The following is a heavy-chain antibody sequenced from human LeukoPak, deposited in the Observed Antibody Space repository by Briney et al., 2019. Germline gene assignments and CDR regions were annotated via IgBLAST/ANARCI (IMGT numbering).Heavy chain of an antibody. CDR2: IYSGGST. D-gene: IGHD6-6*01. CDR3: AKVAFRSSSYISGIEY. CDR1: GFTVSSNY. J-gene: IGHJ4*02. Sequence: GGSLRLSCAASGFTVSSNYMSWVRQAPGKGLEWVSVIYSGGSTYYADSVKGRFTISRDNSKNTLFLQMSSLRAEDTAIYYCAKVAFRSSSYISGIEYWGQGTLVTVSS. V-gene: IGHV3-53*01.